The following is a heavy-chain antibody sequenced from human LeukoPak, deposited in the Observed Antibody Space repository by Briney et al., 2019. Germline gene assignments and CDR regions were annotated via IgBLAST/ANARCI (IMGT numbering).Heavy chain of an antibody. CDR1: GFTVSSNY. D-gene: IGHD3-9*01. J-gene: IGHJ4*02. CDR3: SLRSFDWQPNDY. V-gene: IGHV3-53*01. Sequence: PGGSLRLSCAASGFTVSSNYMSWVRQAPGKGLEWVSVIYSGGSTYYADSVKGRFTISRDNSKNTLYLQMNSLRAEDTAMYYCSLRSFDWQPNDYWGQGTLVTVSS. CDR2: IYSGGST.